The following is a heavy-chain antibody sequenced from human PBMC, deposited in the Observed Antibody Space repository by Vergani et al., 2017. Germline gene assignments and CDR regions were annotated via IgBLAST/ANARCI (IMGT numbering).Heavy chain of an antibody. CDR3: ARQVRAIVVVPAAMLVWFDP. CDR1: GGSISSSSYY. J-gene: IGHJ5*02. CDR2: IYYSGST. D-gene: IGHD2-2*01. V-gene: IGHV4-39*01. Sequence: QLQLQESGPGLVKPSETLSLTCTVSGGSISSSSYYWGWIRQPPGKGLEWIGSIYYSGSTYYNPSLKSRVTISVDTSKNQFSLKLSSVTAADTAVYYCARQVRAIVVVPAAMLVWFDPWSQGTLVTVS.